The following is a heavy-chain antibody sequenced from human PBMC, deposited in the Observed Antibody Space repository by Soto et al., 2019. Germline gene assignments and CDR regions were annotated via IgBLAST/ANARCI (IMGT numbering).Heavy chain of an antibody. CDR2: ISSSSSTI. D-gene: IGHD1-26*01. CDR3: ARDSEWEIGRNYYYYGMDV. V-gene: IGHV3-48*02. J-gene: IGHJ6*02. CDR1: GFTFSSYS. Sequence: GSLRLSCAASGFTFSSYSMNWVRQAPGKGLEWVSYISSSSSTIYYADSVKGRFTISRDNAKNSLYLQMNSLRDEDTAVYYCARDSEWEIGRNYYYYGMDVWGQGTTVTVSS.